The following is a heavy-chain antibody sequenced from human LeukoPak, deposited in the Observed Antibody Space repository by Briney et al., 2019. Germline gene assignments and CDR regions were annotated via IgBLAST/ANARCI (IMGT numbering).Heavy chain of an antibody. CDR3: AREGPTGTFDY. V-gene: IGHV1-2*02. CDR1: LYTFTGDY. J-gene: IGHJ4*02. CDR2: INPNSGGT. D-gene: IGHD1-1*01. Sequence: AAVKVSCKASLYTFTGDYIHAVRQAPGQGREWMGWINPNSGGTNYAQKFQGRVTMTRDTSISTAYMELSRLRSDDTAVYYCAREGPTGTFDYWGQGTLVPVSS.